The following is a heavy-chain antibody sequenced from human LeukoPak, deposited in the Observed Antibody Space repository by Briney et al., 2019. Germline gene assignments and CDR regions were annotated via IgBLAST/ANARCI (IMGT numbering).Heavy chain of an antibody. CDR2: LFNSGVT. CDR3: ARHRVASAYSSFDY. CDR1: GASISSTGYY. J-gene: IGHJ4*02. Sequence: SETLSLTCTVSGASISSTGYYWGWIRQSPGKRLEWIGSLFNSGVTYYSPSLKSRVSTSVDTSNNHFSLRLTSLTAADTAIYYWARHRVASAYSSFDYWGQGTLVTVSS. V-gene: IGHV4-39*01. D-gene: IGHD2-15*01.